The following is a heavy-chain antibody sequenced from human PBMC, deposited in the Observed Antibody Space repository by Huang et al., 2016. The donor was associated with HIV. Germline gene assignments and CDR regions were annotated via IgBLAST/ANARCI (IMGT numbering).Heavy chain of an antibody. CDR2: ISGSGGST. Sequence: EVQLLESGGGLVQPGGSLRLSCAASGFTFSSYAMSGVSQAPGKGLEWVSGISGSGGSTYYADSVKGRFTISRDNSKNTLYLQMNSLRAEDTAVYYCAKPPSISSKYFQHWGQGTLVTVSS. D-gene: IGHD3-3*02. J-gene: IGHJ1*01. V-gene: IGHV3-23*01. CDR3: AKPPSISSKYFQH. CDR1: GFTFSSYA.